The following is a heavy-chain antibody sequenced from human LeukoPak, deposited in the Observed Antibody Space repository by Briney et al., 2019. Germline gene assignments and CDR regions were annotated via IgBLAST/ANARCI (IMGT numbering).Heavy chain of an antibody. CDR3: AKYRLVWLPVPAFDF. J-gene: IGHJ4*02. CDR1: GFSFSSYW. Sequence: PGGSLRLSCAASGFSFSSYWMTWVRQKPGRGLEWVANMKQDGSETNYVDSVKGRFTISRGNAKNSLYLQMNSLRAEDTAVYYCAKYRLVWLPVPAFDFWGQGTLVTVSS. D-gene: IGHD5-12*01. CDR2: MKQDGSET. V-gene: IGHV3-7*01.